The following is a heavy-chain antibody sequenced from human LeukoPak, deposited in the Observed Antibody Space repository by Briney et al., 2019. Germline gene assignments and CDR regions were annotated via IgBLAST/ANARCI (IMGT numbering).Heavy chain of an antibody. Sequence: GESLKIACQGSGYRFTSYWIGWVRQMPGKGLEWMGIIYPGDSDTRYSPSFQGQVTISADKSISTAYLQWSSLKASDTAMYYCARQLCSGGSCYDWFDPWGQGTLVTVSS. D-gene: IGHD2-15*01. CDR2: IYPGDSDT. CDR1: GYRFTSYW. J-gene: IGHJ5*02. V-gene: IGHV5-51*01. CDR3: ARQLCSGGSCYDWFDP.